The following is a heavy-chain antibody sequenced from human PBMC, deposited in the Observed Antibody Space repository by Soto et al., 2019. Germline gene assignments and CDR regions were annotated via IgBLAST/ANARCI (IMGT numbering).Heavy chain of an antibody. CDR1: GFTFSSYS. CDR2: ISSSSSYI. Sequence: EVQLVESGGGLVKPGGSLRLSCAASGFTFSSYSMNWVRQAPGKGLEWVSSISSSSSYIYYADSVKGRFTISRDNAKNSLYLQMNGLRAEDTAVYYCARDVSSSSPYYFDYWGQGTLVTVSS. J-gene: IGHJ4*02. CDR3: ARDVSSSSPYYFDY. D-gene: IGHD6-6*01. V-gene: IGHV3-21*01.